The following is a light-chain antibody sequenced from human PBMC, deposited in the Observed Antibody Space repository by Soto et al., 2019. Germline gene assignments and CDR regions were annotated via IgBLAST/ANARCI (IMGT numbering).Light chain of an antibody. CDR3: QQYGTSPPLT. CDR1: QSFNSIY. Sequence: EIVLTQSPGTLSLSPGERATLSCRASQSFNSIYLAWYQQKPGQAPRLLIYSASRRATGFPARFSGSGSGTDFTLTISRLEPEDFAVYYCQQYGTSPPLTFGGGTKVDIK. CDR2: SAS. J-gene: IGKJ4*01. V-gene: IGKV3-20*01.